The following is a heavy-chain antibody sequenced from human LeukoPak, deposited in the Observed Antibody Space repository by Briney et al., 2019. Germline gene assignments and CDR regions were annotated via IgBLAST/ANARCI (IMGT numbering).Heavy chain of an antibody. CDR1: GGSISSGSYY. Sequence: TPSETLSLTCTVSGGSISSGSYYWSWVRQPAGKGLEWIGRIYTSGSTNYNPSLKSRVTISVDTSKNQFSLKLSSVTAADTAVYYCAGQTEAFDIWGQGTMVTVSS. CDR2: IYTSGST. V-gene: IGHV4-61*02. CDR3: AGQTEAFDI. J-gene: IGHJ3*02.